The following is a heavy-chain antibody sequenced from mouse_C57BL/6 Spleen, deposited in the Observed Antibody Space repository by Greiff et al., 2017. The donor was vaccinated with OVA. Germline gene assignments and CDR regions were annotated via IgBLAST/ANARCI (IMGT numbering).Heavy chain of an antibody. V-gene: IGHV1-4*01. Sequence: VQLQQSGAELARPGASVKMSCKASGYTFTSYTMHWVKQRPGQGLEWIGYINPSSGYTKYNQKFKDKATLTADKSSSTAYMQLSSLTSEDSAVYYCARDTTVDYAMDYWGQGTSVTVSS. CDR1: GYTFTSYT. CDR2: INPSSGYT. CDR3: ARDTTVDYAMDY. D-gene: IGHD1-1*01. J-gene: IGHJ4*01.